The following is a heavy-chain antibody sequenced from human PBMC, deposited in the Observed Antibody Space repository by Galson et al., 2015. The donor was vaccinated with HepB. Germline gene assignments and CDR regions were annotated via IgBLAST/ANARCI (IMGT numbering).Heavy chain of an antibody. J-gene: IGHJ5*02. Sequence: SVKVSCKASGYTFTSYYMHWVRQAPGQGLEWMGIINPSGGSTSYAQKFQGRVTMTRDTSTSTVYMELSSLRSEDTAVYYCARNWNDVSGETEGFDPWGQGTLVTVSS. CDR1: GYTFTSYY. CDR2: INPSGGST. CDR3: ARNWNDVSGETEGFDP. D-gene: IGHD1-1*01. V-gene: IGHV1-46*01.